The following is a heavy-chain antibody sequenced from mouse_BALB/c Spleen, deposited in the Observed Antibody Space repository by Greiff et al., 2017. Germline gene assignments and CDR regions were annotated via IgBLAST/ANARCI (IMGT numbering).Heavy chain of an antibody. CDR3: AVMITTSHWYFDV. CDR1: GFNIKDTY. Sequence: EVQLQQSGAELVKPGASVKLSCTASGFNIKDTYMHWVKQRPEQGLEWIGRIDPANGNTKYDPKFQGKATITADTSSNTAYLQLSSLTSEDTAVYYCAVMITTSHWYFDVWGAGTTVTVSS. D-gene: IGHD2-4*01. CDR2: IDPANGNT. V-gene: IGHV14-3*02. J-gene: IGHJ1*01.